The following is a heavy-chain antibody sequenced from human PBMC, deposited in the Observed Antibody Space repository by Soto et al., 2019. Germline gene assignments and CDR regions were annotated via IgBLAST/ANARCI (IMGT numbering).Heavy chain of an antibody. V-gene: IGHV3-23*01. Sequence: GGSLRLSCAASGVTFSSYAMSWVRQAPGKGLEWVSAISGSGGSTYYADSVKGRFTISRDNSKNTLYLQMNSLRAEDTAVYYYAKPLAAAGPYYYYGQDVWGQGATVTVSS. CDR2: ISGSGGST. D-gene: IGHD6-13*01. J-gene: IGHJ6*02. CDR3: AKPLAAAGPYYYYGQDV. CDR1: GVTFSSYA.